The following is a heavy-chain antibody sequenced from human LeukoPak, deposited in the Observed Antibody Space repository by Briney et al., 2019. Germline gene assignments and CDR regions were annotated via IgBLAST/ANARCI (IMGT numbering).Heavy chain of an antibody. D-gene: IGHD4-11*01. J-gene: IGHJ6*03. CDR2: INTNTGSP. CDR1: GYTFTSYA. Sequence: ASVKVSCKASGYTFTSYAMNWVRQAPGQGLEWMGWINTNTGSPTYAQGFTRRFVFSLDTSVSTAYLQISSLKAEDTAVYYCARGYSNYGGYYSYYMDVWGKGTTVTVSS. CDR3: ARGYSNYGGYYSYYMDV. V-gene: IGHV7-4-1*02.